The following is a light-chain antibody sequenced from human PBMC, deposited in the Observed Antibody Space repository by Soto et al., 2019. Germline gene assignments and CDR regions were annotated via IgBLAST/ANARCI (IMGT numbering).Light chain of an antibody. CDR1: QSVSSN. J-gene: IGKJ5*01. CDR2: ASS. V-gene: IGKV3-15*01. Sequence: EIVMTQSPTILSVSPGERATLSCRASQSVSSNLAWYQLRPGQAPRVLIYASSTRATGVPARFSGSGSGTEFTLTISSLQSEDFAVYYCQQYNNWPITFGQGTRLEIK. CDR3: QQYNNWPIT.